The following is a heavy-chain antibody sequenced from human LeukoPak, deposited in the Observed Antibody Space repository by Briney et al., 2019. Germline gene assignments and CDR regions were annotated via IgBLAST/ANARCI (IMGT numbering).Heavy chain of an antibody. CDR3: AKEVVDIVATDDY. V-gene: IGHV3-30*18. Sequence: GRSLRLSCAAFGFTFSSYGMHWVRQAPGKGLEWVAVISYDGSNKYYADSVKGRFTISRDNSKNTLYLQMNSLRAEDTAVYYCAKEVVDIVATDDYWGQGTLVTVSS. CDR2: ISYDGSNK. J-gene: IGHJ4*02. D-gene: IGHD5-12*01. CDR1: GFTFSSYG.